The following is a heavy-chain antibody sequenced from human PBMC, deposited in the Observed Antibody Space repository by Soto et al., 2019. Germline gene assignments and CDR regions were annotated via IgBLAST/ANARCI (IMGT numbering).Heavy chain of an antibody. V-gene: IGHV2-5*02. CDR2: IYWDDDK. CDR1: GFSLSTSGVG. D-gene: IGHD2-15*01. CDR3: AHRPTYCSGGSCYSGFDY. J-gene: IGHJ4*02. Sequence: QITLKESGPTLVKPTQTLTLTCTFSGFSLSTSGVGVGWIRQPPGKDLEWLALIYWDDDKRYSPSLKSRLTITKDTSKNQVVITMTNMDPVDTATYYCAHRPTYCSGGSCYSGFDYWGQGTLVTVSS.